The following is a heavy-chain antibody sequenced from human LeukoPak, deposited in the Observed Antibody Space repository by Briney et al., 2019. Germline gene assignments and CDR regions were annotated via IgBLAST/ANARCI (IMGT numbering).Heavy chain of an antibody. Sequence: SETLSLTCTVSRGSISGFYWSWIRQPPGKGQEWIGYVSDSGSTNYNSSLRSRVTISRDTSTNQFSLRLSSVTTADTAVYYCATAGQLLVFGSWGQGTLVTVSS. CDR3: ATAGQLLVFGS. J-gene: IGHJ5*01. D-gene: IGHD6-13*01. V-gene: IGHV4-59*01. CDR2: VSDSGST. CDR1: RGSISGFY.